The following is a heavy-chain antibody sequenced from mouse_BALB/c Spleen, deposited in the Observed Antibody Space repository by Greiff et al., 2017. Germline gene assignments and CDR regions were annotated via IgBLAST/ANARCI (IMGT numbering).Heavy chain of an antibody. D-gene: IGHD1-2*01. J-gene: IGHJ2*01. V-gene: IGHV5-6-5*01. CDR2: ISSGGST. CDR3: ARGSDYYGLDY. Sequence: DVKLVESGGGLVKPGGSLKLSCAASGFTFSSYAMSWVRQTPEKRLEWVASISSGGSTYYPDSVKGRFTISRDNARNILYLQMSSLRSEDTAMYYCARGSDYYGLDYWGQGTTLTVSS. CDR1: GFTFSSYA.